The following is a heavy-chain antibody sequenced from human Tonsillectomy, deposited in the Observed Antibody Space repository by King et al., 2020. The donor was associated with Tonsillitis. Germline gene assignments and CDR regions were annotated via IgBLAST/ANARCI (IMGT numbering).Heavy chain of an antibody. D-gene: IGHD5-12*01. Sequence: QLVQSGGGLVQPGGSLRLSCAASGFTVSTYYMSWVRQAPGKGLEWVSIIFSDGSAYYADSVKGRFTISRDSSKNTLSLQMSSLRGNDTSVYFCARGDTVATTPLDYWGQGTLVTVSS. CDR1: GFTVSTYY. J-gene: IGHJ4*02. V-gene: IGHV3-66*01. CDR3: ARGDTVATTPLDY. CDR2: IFSDGSA.